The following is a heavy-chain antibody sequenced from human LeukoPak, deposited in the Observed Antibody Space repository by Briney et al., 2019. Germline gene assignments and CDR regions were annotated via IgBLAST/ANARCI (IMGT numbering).Heavy chain of an antibody. J-gene: IGHJ4*02. Sequence: NPSETLSLTCSVSGGSISSNSYHRGWIRQPPGKGLEWIGSIYYSGSTYYNPSLKSRVTISVDTSKNQFSLKLSSVTAADTAVYYCARQGDNWNDGYWGQGTLVTVSS. D-gene: IGHD1-20*01. CDR2: IYYSGST. V-gene: IGHV4-39*01. CDR3: ARQGDNWNDGY. CDR1: GGSISSNSYH.